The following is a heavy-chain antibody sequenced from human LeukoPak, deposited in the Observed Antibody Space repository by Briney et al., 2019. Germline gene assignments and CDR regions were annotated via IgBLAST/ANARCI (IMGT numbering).Heavy chain of an antibody. D-gene: IGHD1-26*01. Sequence: PSETLSLTCAVSGGSISSGGYSWSWIRQPPGKGLEWIGNIYHSGSTYYNPSLKSRVTISVDRSKNQFSLKLSSVTAADTAVYYCARVGSYFDYWGQGTLVTVSS. CDR1: GGSISSGGYS. CDR3: ARVGSYFDY. CDR2: IYHSGST. J-gene: IGHJ4*02. V-gene: IGHV4-30-2*01.